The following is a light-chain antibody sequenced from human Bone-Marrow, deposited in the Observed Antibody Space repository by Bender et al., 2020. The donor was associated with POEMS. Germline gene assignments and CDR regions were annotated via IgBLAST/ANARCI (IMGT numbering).Light chain of an antibody. CDR1: DLGAKY. J-gene: IGLJ2*01. CDR3: QAWDTYSVI. CDR2: QDT. V-gene: IGLV3-1*01. Sequence: SAPTQPPSVSLSPGQTASITCSGADLGAKYLAWYQQKPGQSPVLVIYQDTKWPPGIPERFSGSNSGNTATLTISGTQAMDEADYYCQAWDTYSVIFGGGTKLTVL.